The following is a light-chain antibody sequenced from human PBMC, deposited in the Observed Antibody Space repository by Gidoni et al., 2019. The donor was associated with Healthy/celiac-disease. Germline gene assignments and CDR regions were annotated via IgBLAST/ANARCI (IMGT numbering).Light chain of an antibody. CDR3: QQSYSTLLT. CDR1: QSISSY. Sequence: DIRMTQPPSSLSASVGDRVTITSRASQSISSYLNWYQQKPGKAPKLLIYAASSLQSGVPSRFSGSGSGTDFTLTISSLQPEDFATYYCQQSYSTLLTFGGGTKVEIK. V-gene: IGKV1-39*01. J-gene: IGKJ4*01. CDR2: AAS.